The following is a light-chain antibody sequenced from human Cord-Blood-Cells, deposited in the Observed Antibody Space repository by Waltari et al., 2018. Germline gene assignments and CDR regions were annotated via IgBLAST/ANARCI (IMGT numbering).Light chain of an antibody. Sequence: QSALTQPASVSGSPGQSITISCTGTSGDVGSYNLVSWYQQHPGKAPKLMIYEGSKRPSGVSNRFSGSKSCNTASLTISGLQAEDEADYYCCSYAGSSTWVFGGGTKLTVL. CDR1: SGDVGSYNL. CDR3: CSYAGSSTWV. V-gene: IGLV2-23*01. J-gene: IGLJ3*02. CDR2: EGS.